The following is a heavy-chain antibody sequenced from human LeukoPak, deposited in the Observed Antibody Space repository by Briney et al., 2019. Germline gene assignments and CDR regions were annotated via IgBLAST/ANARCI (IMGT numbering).Heavy chain of an antibody. CDR3: ARSDSPNRFFDY. Sequence: WVRQAPGKGLEWVSSISSSSSYIYYADSVKGRFTISRDNAKNSLYLQMNSLRAEDTAVYYCARSDSPNRFFDYWGQGTLVTVSS. J-gene: IGHJ4*02. CDR2: ISSSSSYI. D-gene: IGHD2-21*01. V-gene: IGHV3-21*01.